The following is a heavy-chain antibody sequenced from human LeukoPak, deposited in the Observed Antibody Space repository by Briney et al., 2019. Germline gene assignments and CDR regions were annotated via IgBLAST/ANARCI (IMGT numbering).Heavy chain of an antibody. Sequence: SETLSLTCAVSGGSISSGGYSWSWIRQPPGKGLEWIGYIYYSGSTNYNPSLKSRVTISVDTSKNQFSLKLSSVTAADTAVYYCARGSRETYYYDSNPDDVPPRIWGQGTMVTVSS. D-gene: IGHD3-22*01. V-gene: IGHV4-61*08. CDR3: ARGSRETYYYDSNPDDVPPRI. CDR1: GGSISSGGYS. J-gene: IGHJ3*02. CDR2: IYYSGST.